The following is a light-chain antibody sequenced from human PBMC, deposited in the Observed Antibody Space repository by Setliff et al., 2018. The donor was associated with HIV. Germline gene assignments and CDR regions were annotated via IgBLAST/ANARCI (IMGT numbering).Light chain of an antibody. Sequence: QSALTQPRSVSGSPGQSVTISCTGTSSDVGGYSYVSWYQQHPGKAPKLMIYDVSKRPSGVPDRFSGSKSGNTASLTISGLQAEDEADYYCCSYAGSPYVFGTGTEVTVL. CDR2: DVS. CDR3: CSYAGSPYV. V-gene: IGLV2-11*01. J-gene: IGLJ1*01. CDR1: SSDVGGYSY.